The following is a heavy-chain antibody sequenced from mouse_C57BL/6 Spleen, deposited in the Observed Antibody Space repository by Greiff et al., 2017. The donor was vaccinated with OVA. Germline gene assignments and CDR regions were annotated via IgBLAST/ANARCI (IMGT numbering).Heavy chain of an antibody. D-gene: IGHD2-2*01. J-gene: IGHJ3*01. V-gene: IGHV5-17*01. Sequence: EVHLVESGGGLVKPGGSLKLSCAASGFTFSDYGMHWVRQAPEKGLEWVAYISSGSSTIYYADTVKGRFTISRDNAKNTLFLQMTSLRSEDTAMYYCARGYGYDWFAYWGQGTLVTVSA. CDR2: ISSGSSTI. CDR1: GFTFSDYG. CDR3: ARGYGYDWFAY.